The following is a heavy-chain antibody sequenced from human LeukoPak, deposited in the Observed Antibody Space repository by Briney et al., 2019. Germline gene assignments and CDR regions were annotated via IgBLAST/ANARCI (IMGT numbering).Heavy chain of an antibody. CDR3: ARGRILGLASFFDL. D-gene: IGHD3-16*01. Sequence: GGSLRLSCVVSGFTSSSYEMHWVRQAPGKGLEWVSYTATSGGDIHYAPSVRGRFTISSDTAENSVFLQMNSLRAEDPAVYYCARGRILGLASFFDLWGQGTLVTVSS. CDR1: GFTSSSYE. J-gene: IGHJ4*02. V-gene: IGHV3-48*03. CDR2: TATSGGDI.